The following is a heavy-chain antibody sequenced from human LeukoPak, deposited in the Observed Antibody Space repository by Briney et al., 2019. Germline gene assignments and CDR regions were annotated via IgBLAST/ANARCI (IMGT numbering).Heavy chain of an antibody. CDR3: AKSSSSPRLFDY. V-gene: IGHV3-23*01. J-gene: IGHJ4*02. D-gene: IGHD6-6*01. CDR1: GFTFSSYA. CDR2: ISGSGDST. Sequence: GGSLRLSCAASGFTFSSYAMSWVRQAPGKGLDWVSAISGSGDSTYYADSVKGRFTISRDNSKNTLYLQMSSLRAEDTAVYYCAKSSSSPRLFDYWGQGTLVTVSS.